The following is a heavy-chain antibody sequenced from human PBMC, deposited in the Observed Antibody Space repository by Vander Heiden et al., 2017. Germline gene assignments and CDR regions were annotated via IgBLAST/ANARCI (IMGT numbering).Heavy chain of an antibody. CDR1: GYSFTSYR. J-gene: IGHJ6*02. CDR3: ARQTGTGIAAAGTLLERYYGMDV. CDR2: IYPGASDT. V-gene: IGHV5-51*01. D-gene: IGHD6-13*01. Sequence: EVQLVQSGAEVKKPGASLKISCKGSGYSFTSYRIGRVPQMPGKGPGWMGIIYPGASDTRYSPSFQGQVTISADKSISTAYLQWSSLKASDTAMYYCARQTGTGIAAAGTLLERYYGMDVWGQGTTVTVSS.